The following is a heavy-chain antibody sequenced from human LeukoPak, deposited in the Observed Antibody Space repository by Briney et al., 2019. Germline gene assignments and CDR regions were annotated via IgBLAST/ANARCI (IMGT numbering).Heavy chain of an antibody. CDR2: LYSDGTT. V-gene: IGHV4-4*07. CDR1: GASISGFY. CDR3: ARGSSGTTKRYYFDN. Sequence: SETLSLTCTVSGASISGFYWTWVRQPADKRLEWIGRLYSDGTTYYNPSLKSRVTMSVDTSKNQFSLKLRSVTAADTAVYYCARGSSGTTKRYYFDNWGQGALVTVSS. J-gene: IGHJ4*02. D-gene: IGHD3-22*01.